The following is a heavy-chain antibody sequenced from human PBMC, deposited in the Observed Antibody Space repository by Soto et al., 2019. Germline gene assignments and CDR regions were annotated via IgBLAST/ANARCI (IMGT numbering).Heavy chain of an antibody. CDR1: GRTFSIYA. V-gene: IGHV1-69*13. J-gene: IGHJ4*02. CDR3: ARAPYSSSWSPIN. CDR2: IIPIFGTA. Sequence: GASVKVSCKASGRTFSIYAISWVRQAPGQGLEWMGGIIPIFGTANYAQKFQGRVTITADESTSTAYMELSSLRSEDTAVYYCARAPYSSSWSPINWGQGTLVTVSS. D-gene: IGHD6-13*01.